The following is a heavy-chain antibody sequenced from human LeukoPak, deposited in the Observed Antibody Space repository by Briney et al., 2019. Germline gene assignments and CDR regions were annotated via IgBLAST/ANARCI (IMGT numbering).Heavy chain of an antibody. D-gene: IGHD3-10*01. Sequence: PGGSLRLSCAASEFTFSSYWMSWVRQAPGKGLEWVANINQDGSEIYYVDSVKGRFTTSRDNAKNTLYLQMNSLRAEDTAVYYCARDPGDSGSWGVFEYWGQGTLVTVSS. CDR2: INQDGSEI. V-gene: IGHV3-7*01. J-gene: IGHJ4*02. CDR3: ARDPGDSGSWGVFEY. CDR1: EFTFSSYW.